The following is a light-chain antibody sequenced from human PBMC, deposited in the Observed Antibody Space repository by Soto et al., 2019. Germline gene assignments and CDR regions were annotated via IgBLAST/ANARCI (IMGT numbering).Light chain of an antibody. CDR2: KVS. Sequence: QSALTQPASVSGSPRQSITISCTGTSSDVGDGDFVSWYQQRPGNAPKLLIYKVSNRPSGASNRFSGSNSGNTASLTISGLQAEDEDDYYCCSYTRSYTWVFGGGTQLTVL. CDR3: CSYTRSYTWV. J-gene: IGLJ3*02. CDR1: SSDVGDGDF. V-gene: IGLV2-14*01.